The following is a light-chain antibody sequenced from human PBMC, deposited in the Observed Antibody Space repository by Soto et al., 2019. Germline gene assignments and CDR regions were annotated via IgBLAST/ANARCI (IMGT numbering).Light chain of an antibody. CDR2: DAS. CDR1: QSISTW. CDR3: QQYGSSGT. Sequence: GDRVTIACRASQSISTWLAWYQQKPGKAPNLLIYDASSLESGVPSRFSGSGSGTEFTLTISRLEPEDFAVYYCQQYGSSGTFGQGTKVDIK. V-gene: IGKV1-5*01. J-gene: IGKJ1*01.